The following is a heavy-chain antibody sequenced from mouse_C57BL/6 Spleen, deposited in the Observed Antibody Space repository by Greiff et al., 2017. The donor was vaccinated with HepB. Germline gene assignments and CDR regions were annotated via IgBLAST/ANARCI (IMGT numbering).Heavy chain of an antibody. Sequence: QVQLQQPGAELVKPGASVKMSCKASGYTFTSYWITWVKQRPGQGLEWIGDIYPGSGSTNYNEKFKSKATLTVDTSSSTAYMQLSSLTSEDSAVYYCVRGDYSKYYAMDYWGQGTSVTVSS. D-gene: IGHD2-5*01. CDR1: GYTFTSYW. CDR2: IYPGSGST. V-gene: IGHV1-55*01. J-gene: IGHJ4*01. CDR3: VRGDYSKYYAMDY.